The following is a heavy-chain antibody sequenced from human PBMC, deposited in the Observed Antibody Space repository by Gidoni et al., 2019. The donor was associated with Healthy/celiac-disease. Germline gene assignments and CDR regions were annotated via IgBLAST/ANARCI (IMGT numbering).Heavy chain of an antibody. CDR2: IIPILGIA. CDR3: ARHDYGDGGPYFNFDY. D-gene: IGHD4-17*01. CDR1: GCTFSSYT. J-gene: IGHJ4*02. V-gene: IGHV1-69*02. Sequence: QVQLVQSGAEVKKPGSSVKVSCKAAGCTFSSYTISWVRQAPGQGLEWMGRIIPILGIANYAQKFQGRVTITADKSTSTAYMELSSLRSEDTAVYYCARHDYGDGGPYFNFDYWGQGTLVTVSS.